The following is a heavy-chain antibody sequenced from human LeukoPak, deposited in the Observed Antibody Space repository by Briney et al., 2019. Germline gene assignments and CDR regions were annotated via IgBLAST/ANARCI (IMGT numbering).Heavy chain of an antibody. D-gene: IGHD4-11*01. V-gene: IGHV4-59*08. CDR3: ARQGPLTTAVTTRTNPFDY. CDR2: IYYSGST. J-gene: IGHJ4*02. Sequence: SETLSLTCTVSAGSFSSSYWSWIRKPPGKGLEWIGYIYYSGSTNYNPSLKSRVTISVDTSKNQFSLKLNSVTAADTAVYYCARQGPLTTAVTTRTNPFDYWGQGTLVTVSS. CDR1: AGSFSSSY.